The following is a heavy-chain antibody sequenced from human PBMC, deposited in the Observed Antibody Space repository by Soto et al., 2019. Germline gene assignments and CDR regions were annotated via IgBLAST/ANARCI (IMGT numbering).Heavy chain of an antibody. J-gene: IGHJ6*03. V-gene: IGHV3-21*01. Sequence: EVQLVESGGGLVKPGGSLRLSCAASGFTFSSYSMNWVRQAPGKGLEWVSSIISSSSYIYYADSVKGRFTISRDNAKNSLYLQMNSLRAEDTAVYYCARDKGGYCSGGSCYYHYYYYMDVWGKGTTVTVSS. CDR2: IISSSSYI. D-gene: IGHD2-15*01. CDR1: GFTFSSYS. CDR3: ARDKGGYCSGGSCYYHYYYYMDV.